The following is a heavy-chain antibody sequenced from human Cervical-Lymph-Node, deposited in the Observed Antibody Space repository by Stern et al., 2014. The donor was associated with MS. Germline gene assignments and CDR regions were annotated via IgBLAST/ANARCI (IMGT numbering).Heavy chain of an antibody. D-gene: IGHD2-8*01. CDR2: IYSGGST. CDR1: GFTVSSNY. CDR3: ATSRHCTDDGCYIGYFDP. J-gene: IGHJ5*02. Sequence: EVQLVESGGGLIQPGGSLRLSCAASGFTVSSNYMSWVRQAPGKGLEWVSVIYSGGSTYYADSVKGRFTISRDNSKNTLYLQMNSLRAEDTAVYYCATSRHCTDDGCYIGYFDPWGQGTLVTVSS. V-gene: IGHV3-53*01.